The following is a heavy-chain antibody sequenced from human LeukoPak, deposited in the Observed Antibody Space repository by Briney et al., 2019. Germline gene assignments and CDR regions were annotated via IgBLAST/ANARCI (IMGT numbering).Heavy chain of an antibody. CDR1: GFTFSSYH. CDR3: ARAQYCSDSTGYYYLHY. Sequence: GGSLRLSCVGSGFTFSSYHMNWVRQAPGKGLEWVSYISSSSSTIYYADSVKGRFTISRDNAKNSLYLQTNSLRAEDTAVYYCARAQYCSDSTGYYYLHYWGQGTLVTVSS. D-gene: IGHD3-22*01. J-gene: IGHJ4*02. V-gene: IGHV3-48*01. CDR2: ISSSSSTI.